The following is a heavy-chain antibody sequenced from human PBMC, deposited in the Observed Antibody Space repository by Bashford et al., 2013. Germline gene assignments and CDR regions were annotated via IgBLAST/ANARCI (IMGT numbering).Heavy chain of an antibody. Sequence: SETLSLTCSVSGGSITDYYWSWVRQPPGRGLEWIGFIYFSGNTNYNPSLKSRVTISIDTSKSQIFLKLNSVTAADTAVYYCARDLDWGSLDMWGQGDNGHRLL. CDR2: IYFSGNT. D-gene: IGHD3/OR15-3a*01. J-gene: IGHJ3*02. CDR3: ARDLDWGSLDM. V-gene: IGHV4-59*01. CDR1: GGSITDYY.